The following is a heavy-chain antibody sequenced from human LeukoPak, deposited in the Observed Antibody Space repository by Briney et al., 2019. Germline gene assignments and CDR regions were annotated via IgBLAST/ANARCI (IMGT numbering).Heavy chain of an antibody. CDR2: IYYSGST. D-gene: IGHD6-19*01. J-gene: IGHJ4*02. Sequence: SETLSLTCTVSGGSISNGGYYWSWIRQHPGKGLEWIGYIYYSGSTYYNPSLKSRVTISVDTSKNHFSLKLSSVTAADTAVYYCARVFGIAVAADYWGQGTLVTVSS. CDR3: ARVFGIAVAADY. CDR1: GGSISNGGYY. V-gene: IGHV4-31*03.